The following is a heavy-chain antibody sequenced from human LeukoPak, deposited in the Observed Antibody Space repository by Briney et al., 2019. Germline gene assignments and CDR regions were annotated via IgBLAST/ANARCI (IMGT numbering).Heavy chain of an antibody. D-gene: IGHD2-2*01. J-gene: IGHJ4*02. CDR3: ARRLTTSQDLDY. Sequence: ASVKVSYTASGYTFTGHYMYWVRQAPGQGLEWMGWINPNSGDTNYAQKFQGRVTMTRDTSISTAYMDLNRLTSDDTAVYYCARRLTTSQDLDYWGQGTLVTVSS. CDR1: GYTFTGHY. V-gene: IGHV1-2*02. CDR2: INPNSGDT.